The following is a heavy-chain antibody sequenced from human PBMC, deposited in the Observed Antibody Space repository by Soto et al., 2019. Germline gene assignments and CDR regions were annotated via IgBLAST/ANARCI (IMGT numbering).Heavy chain of an antibody. V-gene: IGHV1-8*01. CDR1: GYTFTDYD. J-gene: IGHJ4*02. Sequence: ASVKVSCKASGYTFTDYDINWVRQASGQGLEYMGWMSPESGNTGYAPQFQGRVTMTRDTSISTAYMELSSLRSEDTAVYYCEVTTGYWGQGTKVTVSS. D-gene: IGHD2-21*02. CDR3: EVTTGY. CDR2: MSPESGNT.